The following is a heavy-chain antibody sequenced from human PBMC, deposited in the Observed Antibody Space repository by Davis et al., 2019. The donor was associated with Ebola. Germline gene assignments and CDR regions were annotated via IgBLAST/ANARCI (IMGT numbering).Heavy chain of an antibody. D-gene: IGHD6-19*01. CDR1: GYTFTSYG. J-gene: IGHJ4*02. V-gene: IGHV1-69*05. CDR2: IIPIFGTA. CDR3: GGGWLVLPNY. Sequence: AASVKVSCKASGYTFTSYGISWVRQAPGQGLEWMGGIIPIFGTANYAQKFQGRVTMTRDTSTSTVYMELSSLRSEDTAVYYCGGGWLVLPNYWGQGTLVTVSS.